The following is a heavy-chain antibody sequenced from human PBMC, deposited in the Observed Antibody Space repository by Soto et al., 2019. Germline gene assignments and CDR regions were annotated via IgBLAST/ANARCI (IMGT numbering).Heavy chain of an antibody. V-gene: IGHV3-23*01. CDR1: GFTFSSYG. D-gene: IGHD6-13*01. CDR3: AKDSGSWYFTFDY. Sequence: VSLRLSCAAAGFTFSSYGMSWVRQAPGKGLEWVSVISGSGGRTYYADSVKGRFTISRDNSKNTLYLQMNSLRDEDTAVHYCAKDSGSWYFTFDYWGQGNQVTVS. J-gene: IGHJ4*02. CDR2: ISGSGGRT.